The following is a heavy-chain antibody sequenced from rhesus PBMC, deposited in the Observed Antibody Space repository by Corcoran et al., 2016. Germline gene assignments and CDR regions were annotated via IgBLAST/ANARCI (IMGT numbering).Heavy chain of an antibody. CDR1: GFTFSSYG. D-gene: IGHD5-24*01. CDR3: ARKFGGYSFDY. CDR2: ISYDGSKK. J-gene: IGHJ4*01. V-gene: IGHV3-54*02. Sequence: EVQLVESGGGLVQPGGSLRLSCAASGFTFSSYGMHWFRQAPVKGLEWVTVISYDGSKKYYADYVKDRFNIYRDNSKNMLYLPMNNLTLEDTAVYYCARKFGGYSFDYWGQGVLVTVSS.